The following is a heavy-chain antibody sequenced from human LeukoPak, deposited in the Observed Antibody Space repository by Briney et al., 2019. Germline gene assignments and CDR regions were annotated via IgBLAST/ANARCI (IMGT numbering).Heavy chain of an antibody. D-gene: IGHD6-13*01. V-gene: IGHV3-23*01. J-gene: IGHJ4*02. CDR3: AKSFTSSSSDY. CDR1: GFTFSNYV. Sequence: GGSLRLSCVASGFTFSNYVMSWIRQAPGKGLEWVSSISVGGTTTYYADSVKGRFSISRDNSENTLYLQMNGLRADDTAVYSCAKSFTSSSSDYWGQGTLVTVSS. CDR2: ISVGGTTT.